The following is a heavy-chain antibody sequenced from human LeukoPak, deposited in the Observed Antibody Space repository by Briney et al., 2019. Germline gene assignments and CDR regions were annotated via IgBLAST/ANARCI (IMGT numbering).Heavy chain of an antibody. CDR2: ISSSGSTI. CDR1: GFTFSSYE. J-gene: IGHJ4*02. CDR3: ARGRIKYYYDSSGYYADY. D-gene: IGHD3-22*01. V-gene: IGHV3-48*03. Sequence: GGSLRLPCAASGFTFSSYEMNWVRQAPGKGLEWVSYISSSGSTIYYADSVKGRFTISRDNAKNSLYLQMNSLRAEDTAVYYCARGRIKYYYDSSGYYADYWGQGTLVTVSS.